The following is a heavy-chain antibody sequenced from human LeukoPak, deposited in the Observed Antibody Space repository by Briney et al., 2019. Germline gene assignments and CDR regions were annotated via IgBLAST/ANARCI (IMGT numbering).Heavy chain of an antibody. V-gene: IGHV3-74*01. J-gene: IGHJ4*02. CDR2: INSDARST. D-gene: IGHD6-19*01. CDR3: AKSGGGYSSGWFY. Sequence: GGSLRLSCAASGFTFSNYWMHWVRQAPGKGLVWVSRINSDARSTSYADSVKGRFTISRDNAKNTLYLQMNSLRAEDTAVYYCAKSGGGYSSGWFYWGQGTLVTVSS. CDR1: GFTFSNYW.